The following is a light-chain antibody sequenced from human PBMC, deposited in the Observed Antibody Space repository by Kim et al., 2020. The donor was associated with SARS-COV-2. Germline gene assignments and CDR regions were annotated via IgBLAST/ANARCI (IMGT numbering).Light chain of an antibody. Sequence: PAQAASIHDSGNKLGYKKLTWYQRKPGQAPVVVMYQDNERTAGVPERFSGSNSGNTATLTISGSQAMVEADYDYQGSAVSTHNYVFGTGTKVTVL. V-gene: IGLV3-1*01. J-gene: IGLJ1*01. CDR2: QDN. CDR3: QGSAVSTHNYV. CDR1: KLGYKK.